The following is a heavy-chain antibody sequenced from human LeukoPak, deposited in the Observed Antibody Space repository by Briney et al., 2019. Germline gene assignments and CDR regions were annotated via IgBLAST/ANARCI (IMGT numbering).Heavy chain of an antibody. J-gene: IGHJ5*02. CDR3: ARVVTYYDFWSGYSWFDP. D-gene: IGHD3-3*01. CDR1: GYTFTSYD. CDR2: MNPNSGNT. Sequence: GASVKVSCKASGYTFTSYDINWVRQATGQGLEWMGWMNPNSGNTGCAQKFQGRVTMTRNTSISTAYMELSSLRSEDTAVYYCARVVTYYDFWSGYSWFDPWGQGTLVTVSS. V-gene: IGHV1-8*01.